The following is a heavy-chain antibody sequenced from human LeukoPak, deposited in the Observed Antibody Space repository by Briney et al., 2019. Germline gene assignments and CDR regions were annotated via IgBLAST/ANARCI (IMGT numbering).Heavy chain of an antibody. V-gene: IGHV1-46*01. CDR2: INPSGGKI. D-gene: IGHD3-10*01. J-gene: IGHJ4*02. CDR3: ARDSGPAWFGELLPFAH. Sequence: GASVKVSCKTSGYTFTNYYMHRVRQAPGQGLEWMGIINPSGGKIEYAQKFQGRVTMTRDTSTNTIYMELSSLRSEDTAVYYCARDSGPAWFGELLPFAHWGQGTLVTVSS. CDR1: GYTFTNYY.